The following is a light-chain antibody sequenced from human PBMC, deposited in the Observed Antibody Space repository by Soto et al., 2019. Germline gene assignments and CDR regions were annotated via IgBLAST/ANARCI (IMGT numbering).Light chain of an antibody. J-gene: IGKJ1*01. Sequence: EIEWTQSAGTLSLSRGGRAHFCCRASQSVSNNCLAWYKQKPGQAPRILIYGSFNMATGVPDRVSGIGSGTDFSLTIRRLEPEDFAVDYCQQYGSSGTFSRGTKVDIK. CDR1: QSVSNNC. CDR2: GSF. CDR3: QQYGSSGT. V-gene: IGKV3-20*01.